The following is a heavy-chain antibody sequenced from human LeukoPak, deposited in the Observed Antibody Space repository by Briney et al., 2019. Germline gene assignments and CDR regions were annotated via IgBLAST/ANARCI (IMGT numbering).Heavy chain of an antibody. J-gene: IGHJ4*02. CDR3: AKDSSLYGTSWWGNYFDY. D-gene: IGHD6-13*01. Sequence: GGSLRLSCAASGFTFSSYEMNWVRQAPGKGLEWVSYISSSGNTIYYADSVKGRFTISRGNAENSLYLQMNSLRAEDTAVYYCAKDSSLYGTSWWGNYFDYWGQGTLVTVSS. V-gene: IGHV3-48*03. CDR1: GFTFSSYE. CDR2: ISSSGNTI.